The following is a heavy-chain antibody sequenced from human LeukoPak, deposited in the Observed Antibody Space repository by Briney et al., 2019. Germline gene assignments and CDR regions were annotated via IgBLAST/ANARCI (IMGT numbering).Heavy chain of an antibody. CDR1: GFTFSSYW. D-gene: IGHD1-26*01. Sequence: GGSLRLSCVASGFTFSSYWMHWVRQAPGKGLVWVSRINTDGSNTTYADSVKGRFTISRDNAKNTLYLHMNSLRAEDTAVYYCARSLNSGSYSDSWGQGTLVTVSS. CDR3: ARSLNSGSYSDS. V-gene: IGHV3-74*01. CDR2: INTDGSNT. J-gene: IGHJ4*02.